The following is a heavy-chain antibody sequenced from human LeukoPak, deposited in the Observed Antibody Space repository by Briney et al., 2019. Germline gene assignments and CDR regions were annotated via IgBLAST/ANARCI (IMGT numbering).Heavy chain of an antibody. D-gene: IGHD3-22*01. CDR2: IYYSGST. J-gene: IGHJ4*02. CDR1: GGSISSGSYY. Sequence: SETLSLTCTVSGGSISSGSYYWGWIRQPPGKGLEWIGSIYYSGSTYYNPSLKSRVTISVDTSKNQFSLKLSSVTAADTAVYYCARAIGPGDDSSGYWLYWGQGTLVTVSS. CDR3: ARAIGPGDDSSGYWLY. V-gene: IGHV4-39*07.